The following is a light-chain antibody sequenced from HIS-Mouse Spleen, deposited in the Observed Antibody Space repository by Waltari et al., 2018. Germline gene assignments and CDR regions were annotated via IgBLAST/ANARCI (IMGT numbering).Light chain of an antibody. V-gene: IGLV3-10*01. Sequence: SYELTQPPSVSVSPGQTARIHRSGDALPQKYAYWYQQKSGQAPVLVIYEDSKRPSGIPERFSGSSSGTMATLTISGAQVEDEADYYCYSTDSSGNHRVFGGGTKLTVL. CDR1: ALPQKY. CDR3: YSTDSSGNHRV. J-gene: IGLJ2*01. CDR2: EDS.